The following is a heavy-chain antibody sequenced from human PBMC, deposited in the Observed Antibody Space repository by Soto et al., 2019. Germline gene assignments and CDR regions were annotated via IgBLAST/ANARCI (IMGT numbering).Heavy chain of an antibody. CDR1: GGSISSSSYY. CDR3: ASRVGAIYY. V-gene: IGHV4-39*01. CDR2: IYYSGST. Sequence: SETLSLTCTVSGGSISSSSYYWGWIRQPPGKGLEWIGSIYYSGSTYYNPSLKSRVTISVDTSKNQFSLKLSSVTAADTAVYYCASRVGAIYYWGQGTLVTVSS. J-gene: IGHJ4*02. D-gene: IGHD1-26*01.